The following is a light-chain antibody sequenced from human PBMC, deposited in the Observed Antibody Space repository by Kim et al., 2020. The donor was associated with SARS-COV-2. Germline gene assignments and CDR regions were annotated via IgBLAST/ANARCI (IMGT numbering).Light chain of an antibody. V-gene: IGKV1-39*01. Sequence: DIQMTQSPSSLAASVGDRVTITCRASQSINAYLNWYQQKPGKAPKLLIYAASTLQSGVPSRFSDSGSGTDFTLTINSLQTEDFATYYCQQSHTAPLLTFGGGTKLEI. CDR2: AAS. CDR3: QQSHTAPLLT. J-gene: IGKJ4*01. CDR1: QSINAY.